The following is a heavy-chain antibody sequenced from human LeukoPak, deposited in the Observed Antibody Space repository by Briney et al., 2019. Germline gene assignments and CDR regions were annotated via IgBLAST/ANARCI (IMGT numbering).Heavy chain of an antibody. D-gene: IGHD3-22*01. J-gene: IGHJ4*02. CDR2: VRYSVTT. CDR1: GGSLSITSDY. V-gene: IGHV4-39*01. Sequence: SETLSLTCTVSGGSLSITSDYWGWIRQPPGNWLEWIGSVRYSVTTYYSPSLKTRLTMSVDTSRNQCSLKLSSVTATHTAVYFCARHYYDSSGYRRDYYFDYWDQGTLVTVSS. CDR3: ARHYYDSSGYRRDYYFDY.